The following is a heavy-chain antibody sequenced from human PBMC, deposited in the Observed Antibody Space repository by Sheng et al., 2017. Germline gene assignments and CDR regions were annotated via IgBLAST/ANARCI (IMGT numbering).Heavy chain of an antibody. D-gene: IGHD6-13*01. CDR1: GFDFRTYA. CDR3: AKGHTSSWNYLDY. CDR2: SLGTSDNS. J-gene: IGHJ4*02. Sequence: EVQLVESGGGLVQPGGSLRLSCAASGFDFRTYAMTWVRQAPGKGLEWVSTSLGTSDNSYYPDSVKGRFTISRDNSKSTLYLQMNSLRAEDTALYYCAKGHTSSWNYLDYWGQGILV. V-gene: IGHV3-23*04.